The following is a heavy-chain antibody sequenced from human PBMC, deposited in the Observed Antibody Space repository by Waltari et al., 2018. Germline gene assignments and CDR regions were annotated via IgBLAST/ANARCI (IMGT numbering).Heavy chain of an antibody. J-gene: IGHJ6*02. CDR2: ISYNERNI. CDR1: DFTFGSYA. D-gene: IGHD3-22*01. V-gene: IGHV3-30*09. CDR3: ARDYCDRTNCHGMDV. Sequence: QVQLVESGGGVVQPGRSLSLSCVAFDFTFGSYAIPWVRQAPGKGLEWVAVISYNERNIYYVDSVKGRFAISRDNSKKMLYLQMNSLRAEDTAVYYCARDYCDRTNCHGMDVWGQGTTVTVSS.